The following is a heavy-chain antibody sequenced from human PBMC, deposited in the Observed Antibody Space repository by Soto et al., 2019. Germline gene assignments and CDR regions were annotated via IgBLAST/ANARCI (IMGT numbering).Heavy chain of an antibody. CDR1: GYTFTSYD. CDR2: MNPNSGNT. CDR3: ASVLYSSSSSYYYMHV. D-gene: IGHD6-6*01. J-gene: IGHJ6*03. Sequence: QVQLVQSGAEVKKPGASVKVSCKASGYTFTSYDINWVRQATGQGLEWMGWMNPNSGNTGYAQKFQGRVNLTRNTSISKAYMELSSLRSEDTAVYYCASVLYSSSSSYYYMHVWGKGTTVTVSS. V-gene: IGHV1-8*01.